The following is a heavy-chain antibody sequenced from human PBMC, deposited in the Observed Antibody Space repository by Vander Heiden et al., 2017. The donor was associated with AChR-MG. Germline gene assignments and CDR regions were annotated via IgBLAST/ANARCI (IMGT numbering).Heavy chain of an antibody. D-gene: IGHD5-18*01. CDR2: IRHGGNT. J-gene: IGHJ5*02. V-gene: IGHV4-38-2*02. CDR3: AREYTGTHINWFDP. CDR1: GYSITSGYY. Sequence: QVQLQESGPGLVKPSETLSLTCAVSGYSITSGYYWGWIRQSPGKGLEWIGSIRHGGNTYYNPSLQSRVTISLDTSQNQLSLRLISVTAADTAVYYCAREYTGTHINWFDPWGQGILVTVSS.